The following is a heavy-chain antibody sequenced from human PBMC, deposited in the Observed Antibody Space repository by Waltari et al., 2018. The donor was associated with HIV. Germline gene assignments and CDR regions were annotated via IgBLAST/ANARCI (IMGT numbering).Heavy chain of an antibody. J-gene: IGHJ3*02. CDR1: GYGFTGYW. CDR3: AARTVTIPYDAFDI. CDR2: IYPGDSDT. D-gene: IGHD4-17*01. V-gene: IGHV5-51*03. Sequence: EVQLVQSGAEVKKPGESLKISCKASGYGFTGYWIGWVRQMPGKGLEWMGVIYPGDSDTRYSQSFQGQVTISVDKAINTAYLQWNSLKASDTAMYYCAARTVTIPYDAFDIWGQGTLVTVS.